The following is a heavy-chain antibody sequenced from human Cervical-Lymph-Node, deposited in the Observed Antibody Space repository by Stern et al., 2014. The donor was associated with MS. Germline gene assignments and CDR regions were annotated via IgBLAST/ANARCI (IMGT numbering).Heavy chain of an antibody. V-gene: IGHV2-5*02. D-gene: IGHD5-24*01. CDR3: VHTRRAYNWDYFDF. J-gene: IGHJ4*02. CDR2: LSWDDDT. CDR1: GLSYSAADVR. Sequence: QITLKESGSTLVRPSQTLKVTCTFSGLSYSAADVRVGWIRQPPGKALEXLALLSWDDDTRYSPSLKTRLFITRDTYQNQVVLALMDVDPLDTATYYCVHTRRAYNWDYFDFWGQGILVTVSS.